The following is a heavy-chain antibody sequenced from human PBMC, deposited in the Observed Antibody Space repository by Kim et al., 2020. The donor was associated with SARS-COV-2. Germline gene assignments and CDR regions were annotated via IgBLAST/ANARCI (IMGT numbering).Heavy chain of an antibody. D-gene: IGHD3-16*02. V-gene: IGHV3-23*01. CDR3: AKDAALGELLFWLLEPMGMDV. CDR2: VSGSGNST. J-gene: IGHJ6*02. CDR1: GFTFITYA. Sequence: GGSLRLSCAVSGFTFITYAMSWVRQAPGKGLEWVSGVSGSGNSTCYADSEKGRFTISRDNSKNTLYLQMNSLRAEDTAVYYCAKDAALGELLFWLLEPMGMDVWGQGTTVTVSS.